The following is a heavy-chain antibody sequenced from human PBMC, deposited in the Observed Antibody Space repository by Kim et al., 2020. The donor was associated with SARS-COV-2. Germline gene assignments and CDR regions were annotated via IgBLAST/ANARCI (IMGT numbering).Heavy chain of an antibody. V-gene: IGHV3-21*01. CDR2: ISSRSSYI. CDR1: GFTFSSYT. J-gene: IGHJ4*01. D-gene: IGHD3-3*01. Sequence: GGSLRLSCAASGFTFSSYTMNWFRQAPGRGLEWVSCISSRSSYIFYADSVKGRFTISRDNSENSLFLELNSVRADDTAVYFCARGGYDFWINYSDYWGQGTLVSVSS. CDR3: ARGGYDFWINYSDY.